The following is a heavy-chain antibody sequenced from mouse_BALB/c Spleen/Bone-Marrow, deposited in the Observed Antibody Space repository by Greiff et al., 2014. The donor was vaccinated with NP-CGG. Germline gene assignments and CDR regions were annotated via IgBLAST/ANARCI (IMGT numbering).Heavy chain of an antibody. J-gene: IGHJ3*01. CDR3: ARFGNYEGFAY. D-gene: IGHD2-1*01. CDR2: IHPSDSET. Sequence: VQVVESGAELVRPGASVKLSCKASGYSFTNYWMNWVRQRPGQGLEWIGMIHPSDSETRLNQKFKDKATLTVDKSSSTAYMQLSSPTSEDSAVYYCARFGNYEGFAYWGQGTLVTVSA. V-gene: IGHV1-74*01. CDR1: GYSFTNYW.